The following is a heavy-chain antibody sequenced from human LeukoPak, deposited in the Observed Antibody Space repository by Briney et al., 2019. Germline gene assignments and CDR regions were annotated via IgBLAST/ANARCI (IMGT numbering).Heavy chain of an antibody. Sequence: SVNPSSKPYTYTSTSYATGWVRPAPGQGRERMGCISAYNSNTNYAQKLQGRVTMTPDTCTSTAYMALRRLRSDGTAVYYWARVWNYDYMDVWGKRTTVTVS. CDR2: ISAYNSNT. D-gene: IGHD1-1*01. J-gene: IGHJ6*03. V-gene: IGHV1-18*01. CDR1: TYTSTSYA. CDR3: ARVWNYDYMDV.